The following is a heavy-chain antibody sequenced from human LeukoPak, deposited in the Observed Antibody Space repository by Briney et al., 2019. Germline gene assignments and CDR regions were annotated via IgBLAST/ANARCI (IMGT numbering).Heavy chain of an antibody. CDR3: AKELWFGEYSFDY. CDR2: ISYDGSNK. V-gene: IGHV3-30*18. D-gene: IGHD3-10*01. J-gene: IGHJ4*02. CDR1: GFTFSSYG. Sequence: PGGSLRLSCAASGFTFSSYGMHWVRQAPGKGLEWVAVISYDGSNKYYADSVKGRFTISRDNSKNTLYLQMNSLRAESTAVYYCAKELWFGEYSFDYWGQGTLVTVSS.